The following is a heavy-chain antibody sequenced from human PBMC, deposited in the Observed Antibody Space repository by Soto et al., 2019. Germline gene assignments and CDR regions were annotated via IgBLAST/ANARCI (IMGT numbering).Heavy chain of an antibody. CDR1: GGSISNYY. J-gene: IGHJ6*02. Sequence: SETLSLTCTVSGGSISNYYWSWVRQPPGKGLEWIGYIYDSGSTNYNPSLKSRVTISVDASKNQFSLRLTSVTAADTAVYYCARDLWGYCGTDCYPLDVWGQGTTVTVS. D-gene: IGHD2-21*02. V-gene: IGHV4-59*01. CDR2: IYDSGST. CDR3: ARDLWGYCGTDCYPLDV.